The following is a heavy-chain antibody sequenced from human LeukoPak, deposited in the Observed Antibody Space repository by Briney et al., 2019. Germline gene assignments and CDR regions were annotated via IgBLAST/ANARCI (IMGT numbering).Heavy chain of an antibody. D-gene: IGHD3-22*01. J-gene: IGHJ4*02. Sequence: SVKVSCMASGGTFSSYAISWVRQAPGQGLEWMGGIIPIFGTADYAQKFQGRVTITADESTSTAYMELSSLRSEDTAVYYCARDSHSKSSGYSFDYWGQGTLVTVSS. CDR3: ARDSHSKSSGYSFDY. CDR2: IIPIFGTA. V-gene: IGHV1-69*01. CDR1: GGTFSSYA.